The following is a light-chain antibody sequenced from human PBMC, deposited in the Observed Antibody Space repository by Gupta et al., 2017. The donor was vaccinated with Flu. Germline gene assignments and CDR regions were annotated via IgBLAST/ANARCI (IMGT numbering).Light chain of an antibody. CDR3: QQAQSFPLT. CDR2: GAS. Sequence: LQMTQSPSSVSASIGDRVTITCRASQGISTWLAWYQQKPRKAPQVLIFGASHLHTGVPSRFTGNGSGTDFTLTITSLQPEDFAIYYCQQAQSFPLTFGQGTRVDIK. V-gene: IGKV1-12*01. CDR1: QGISTW. J-gene: IGKJ5*01.